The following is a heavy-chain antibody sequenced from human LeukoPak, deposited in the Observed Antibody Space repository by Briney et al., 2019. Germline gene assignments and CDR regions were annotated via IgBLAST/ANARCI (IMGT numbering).Heavy chain of an antibody. Sequence: SETLSLTCTVSGGSISSSSYYWGWIRQPPGKGLEWIGSIYYSGSTYYNPSLKSRVTISVDTSKNQFSLKLSSVTAADTAVYYCASTPMVRGVITFFDYWGQGTLVTASS. CDR3: ASTPMVRGVITFFDY. D-gene: IGHD3-10*01. J-gene: IGHJ4*02. CDR2: IYYSGST. CDR1: GGSISSSSYY. V-gene: IGHV4-39*07.